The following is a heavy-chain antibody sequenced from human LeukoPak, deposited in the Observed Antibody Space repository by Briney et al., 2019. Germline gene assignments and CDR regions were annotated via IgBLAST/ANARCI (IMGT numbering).Heavy chain of an antibody. CDR2: INTNTGNP. D-gene: IGHD3-3*01. CDR1: GYTFTSYA. CDR3: ARDGVVIDYYYYYGMDV. V-gene: IGHV7-4-1*02. Sequence: ASVTVSCTASGYTFTSYAMNWVRQAPGQGLEWMGWINTNTGNPTYAQGFTGRFVFSLDTSVSTAYLQISSLKAEDTAVYYCARDGVVIDYYYYYGMDVWGQGTTVTVSS. J-gene: IGHJ6*02.